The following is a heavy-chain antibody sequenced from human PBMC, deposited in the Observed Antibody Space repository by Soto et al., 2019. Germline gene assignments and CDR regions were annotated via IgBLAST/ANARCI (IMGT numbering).Heavy chain of an antibody. Sequence: GGSLRLSCAASGFTFSSYAMHWVRQAPGKGLEWVAVISYDGSNKYYADSVKGRFTISRDNSKNTLYLQMNSLRAEDTAVYYCARDCPYYDSSGYYLSYFDYWGQGTLVTVSS. CDR1: GFTFSSYA. V-gene: IGHV3-30-3*01. J-gene: IGHJ4*02. CDR2: ISYDGSNK. D-gene: IGHD3-22*01. CDR3: ARDCPYYDSSGYYLSYFDY.